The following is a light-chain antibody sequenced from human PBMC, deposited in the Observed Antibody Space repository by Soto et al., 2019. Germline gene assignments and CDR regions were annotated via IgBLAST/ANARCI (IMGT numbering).Light chain of an antibody. V-gene: IGLV1-40*01. CDR1: SSNIGAGFD. J-gene: IGLJ3*02. Sequence: QSVLTQPPSVSGAPGQRVTISCTGSSSNIGAGFDVHWYQQLPGRAPKLLIFENNDRPSGVPDRFSGSRSGTSASLAITGLQAEDEADYHCHSYDSSLSGWVFGGGTK. CDR2: ENN. CDR3: HSYDSSLSGWV.